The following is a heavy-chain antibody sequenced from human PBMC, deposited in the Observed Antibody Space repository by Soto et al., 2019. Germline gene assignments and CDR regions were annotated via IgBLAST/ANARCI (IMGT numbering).Heavy chain of an antibody. CDR1: GFTFSSYA. D-gene: IGHD6-19*01. CDR3: ARMIAVAGHDAFDI. CDR2: RSYDVSNK. Sequence: PGGSPILCCAASGFTFSSYAMRWVRQDSGKGLEWLAVRSYDVSNKYYPDSVKGRSTISRDNSKTTRYLQMNSLRAEDTAVYYCARMIAVAGHDAFDIWGQGTMVT. J-gene: IGHJ3*02. V-gene: IGHV3-30-3*01.